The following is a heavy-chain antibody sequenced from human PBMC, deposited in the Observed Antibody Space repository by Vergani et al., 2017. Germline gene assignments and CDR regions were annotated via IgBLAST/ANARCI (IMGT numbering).Heavy chain of an antibody. J-gene: IGHJ6*02. CDR1: GFTVSSNY. Sequence: EVQLVETGGGLIQPGGSLRLSCAASGFTVSSNYMSWVRQAPGKGLEWVSVIYSGGSTYYADSVKGRFTISRDNSKNTLYLQMNSLRAEDTAVYYCARDRRLMTTVVKGAYYYGMDVWGQGTTVTVSS. D-gene: IGHD4-23*01. CDR3: ARDRRLMTTVVKGAYYYGMDV. V-gene: IGHV3-53*02. CDR2: IYSGGST.